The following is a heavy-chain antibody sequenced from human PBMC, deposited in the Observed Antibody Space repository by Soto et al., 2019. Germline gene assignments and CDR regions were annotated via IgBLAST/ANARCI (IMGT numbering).Heavy chain of an antibody. CDR1: GYDFSRYW. CDR3: ARREKWYDFEY. V-gene: IGHV5-51*01. J-gene: IGHJ4*02. Sequence: PGESLKISCKGSGYDFSRYWIAWVRQMPGQGLEWMGMIYPGDSDTKYSPSFQGRVTISADRSTITAYLHWGSLTASDIAMYFCARREKWYDFEYWGQGSLVTVSS. CDR2: IYPGDSDT. D-gene: IGHD2-15*01.